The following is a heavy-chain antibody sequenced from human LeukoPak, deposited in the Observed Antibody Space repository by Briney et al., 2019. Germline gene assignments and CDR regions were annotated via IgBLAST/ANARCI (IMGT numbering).Heavy chain of an antibody. CDR1: GSTFSDQY. CDR3: TRGYSGRSVYAFDI. D-gene: IGHD1-26*01. Sequence: GESLKISCAASGSTFSDQYMDWVRQAPGKGLQWVGRTGNKASRYTTEYAASVKGRFTISRDDSKNSLYLQMNSLKTEDTALYYCTRGYSGRSVYAFDIWGQGTMATVSS. CDR2: TGNKASRYTT. J-gene: IGHJ3*02. V-gene: IGHV3-72*01.